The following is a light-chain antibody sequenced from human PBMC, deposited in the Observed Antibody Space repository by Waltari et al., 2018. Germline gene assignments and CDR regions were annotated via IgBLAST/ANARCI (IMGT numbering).Light chain of an antibody. Sequence: DTQMTQSPPTLPAPVGDRVTITCRASQRISSSLAWYQQKPGRAPRLLIYDASTLESGVPLRFSGSGSGTEFTLTISKLQPDDFATYFCQHYSPYSWTFGQGTKVEIK. CDR2: DAS. CDR3: QHYSPYSWT. J-gene: IGKJ1*01. CDR1: QRISSS. V-gene: IGKV1-5*01.